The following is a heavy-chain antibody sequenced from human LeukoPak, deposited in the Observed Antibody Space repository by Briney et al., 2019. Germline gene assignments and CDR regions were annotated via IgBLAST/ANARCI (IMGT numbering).Heavy chain of an antibody. V-gene: IGHV5-10-1*01. Sequence: GESLKISCKGSGYSFTSYWISWVRQMPGKGLEWMGRIDPSDSYTNYSPSFQGHITISADKSISTAYLQWSSLKASDTAMYYCARQPYYYDSSDPYGAFDIWGQGTMVTVSS. CDR1: GYSFTSYW. J-gene: IGHJ3*02. CDR3: ARQPYYYDSSDPYGAFDI. CDR2: IDPSDSYT. D-gene: IGHD3-22*01.